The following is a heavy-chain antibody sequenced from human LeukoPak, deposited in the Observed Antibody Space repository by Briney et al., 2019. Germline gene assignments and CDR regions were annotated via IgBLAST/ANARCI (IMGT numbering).Heavy chain of an antibody. CDR1: GFTFSTYW. V-gene: IGHV3-74*01. Sequence: GGSLRLSCAGSGFTFSTYWMHWVPQAPGGGLVWVSGINTDGSTTSYADSVKGRFTISRDNAKNTVYLQMSSLRAEDTAVYYCAKESGYDVDLEYWGQGALVTVSS. CDR2: INTDGSTT. J-gene: IGHJ4*02. CDR3: AKESGYDVDLEY. D-gene: IGHD5-12*01.